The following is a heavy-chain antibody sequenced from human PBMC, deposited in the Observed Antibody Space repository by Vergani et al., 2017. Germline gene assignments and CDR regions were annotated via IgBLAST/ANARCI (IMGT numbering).Heavy chain of an antibody. CDR1: GITFDGYA. V-gene: IGHV3-9*01. CDR2: ITWNSGVM. J-gene: IGHJ5*02. CDR3: VKDGGAGLSFNWFGP. Sequence: EVQLVESGGGLVQSGRSLRLSCAASGITFDGYAMHWVRQAPGKGLEWVSGITWNSGVMGYADSVKGRFTISRDNAKNSLYLQMNSLRAEDTALYYCVKDGGAGLSFNWFGPWGQGSLVTVSS. D-gene: IGHD1-26*01.